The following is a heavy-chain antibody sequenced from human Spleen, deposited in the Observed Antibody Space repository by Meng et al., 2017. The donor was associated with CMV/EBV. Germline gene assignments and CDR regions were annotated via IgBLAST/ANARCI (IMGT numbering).Heavy chain of an antibody. V-gene: IGHV3-43D*03. CDR1: GFTFDDYA. J-gene: IGHJ3*02. Sequence: GGSLRLSCAASGFTFDDYAMHWVRQAPGKGLEWVSLISWDGGSTYYADSVKGRFTISRDNSKNSLYLQMNSLRAEDTALYYCAKDQWELNFDAFDIWGQGTMVTVSS. CDR3: AKDQWELNFDAFDI. CDR2: ISWDGGST. D-gene: IGHD1-26*01.